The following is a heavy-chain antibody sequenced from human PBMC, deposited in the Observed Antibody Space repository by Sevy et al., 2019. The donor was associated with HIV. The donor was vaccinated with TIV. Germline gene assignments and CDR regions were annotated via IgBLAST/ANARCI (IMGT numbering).Heavy chain of an antibody. Sequence: ASVKVSCKASGGTFSSYAISWVRQAPGQGLEWMGGIIPIFGTANYAQKFQGRVTITADESTGTAYMELSSLRSEDTAVYYCAGARRKGATAFDAFDIWGQGTMVTVSS. CDR1: GGTFSSYA. J-gene: IGHJ3*02. CDR2: IIPIFGTA. D-gene: IGHD1-26*01. V-gene: IGHV1-69*13. CDR3: AGARRKGATAFDAFDI.